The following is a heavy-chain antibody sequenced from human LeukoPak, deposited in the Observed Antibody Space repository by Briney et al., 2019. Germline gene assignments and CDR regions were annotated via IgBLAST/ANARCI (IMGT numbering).Heavy chain of an antibody. CDR2: ISSSGSTI. J-gene: IGHJ6*02. V-gene: IGHV3-11*01. Sequence: GGSLRLSCAASGFTFSDYYMSWIRQAPGKGLEWVSYISSSGSTIYYADSVKGRFTISRDNAKNSLYLQMNSLRAEDTAVYYCATYCSGGSCTGDYYYYYGMDVWGQGTTVTVSS. CDR3: ATYCSGGSCTGDYYYYYGMDV. CDR1: GFTFSDYY. D-gene: IGHD2-15*01.